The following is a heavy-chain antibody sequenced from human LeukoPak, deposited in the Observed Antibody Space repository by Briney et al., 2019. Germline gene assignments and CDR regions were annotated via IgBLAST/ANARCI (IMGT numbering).Heavy chain of an antibody. CDR3: ARGPLRGYSGYGYYYYYMDV. V-gene: IGHV4-61*02. CDR2: IYTSGST. D-gene: IGHD5-12*01. J-gene: IGHJ6*03. Sequence: SETLSLTCTVSGGSITSGSYYWSWIRQPAGKGLEWIGRIYTSGSTNYNPSLKSRVTISVDTSKNQFYLKLSSVTAANTAVYYCARGPLRGYSGYGYYYYYMDVWGKGTTVTVSS. CDR1: GGSITSGSYY.